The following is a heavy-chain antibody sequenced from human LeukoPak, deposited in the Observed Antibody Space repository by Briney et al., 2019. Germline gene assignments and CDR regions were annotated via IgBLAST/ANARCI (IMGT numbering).Heavy chain of an antibody. J-gene: IGHJ4*02. D-gene: IGHD6-6*01. CDR1: GFTFSSYG. V-gene: IGHV3-30*02. CDR3: AKPEYSSSSSFDY. CDR2: IRYDGSNK. Sequence: GGSLRLSCAASGFTFSSYGMHWVRQAPGKGLEWVAFIRYDGSNKYYADSVKGRFTISRDNSKNTLYLQMNSLRAEDTAVYYCAKPEYSSSSSFDYWGQGTLVTVSS.